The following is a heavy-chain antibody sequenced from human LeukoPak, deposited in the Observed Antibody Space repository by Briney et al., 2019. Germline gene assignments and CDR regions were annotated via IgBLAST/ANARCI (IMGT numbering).Heavy chain of an antibody. CDR1: GFTFSSYG. V-gene: IGHV3-33*01. D-gene: IGHD2-2*01. CDR3: ARDYCSSTSCLSDY. CDR2: IWNDGSNK. J-gene: IGHJ4*02. Sequence: PGRSLRLSCAASGFTFSSYGMHWVRQAPGKGLEWVAVIWNDGSNKYYADSVKGRFTISRDNSKNTLYLQTNSLRAEDTAVYYCARDYCSSTSCLSDYWGQGTLVTVSS.